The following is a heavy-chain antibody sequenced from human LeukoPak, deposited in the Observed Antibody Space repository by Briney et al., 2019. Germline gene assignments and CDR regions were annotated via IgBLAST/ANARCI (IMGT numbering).Heavy chain of an antibody. V-gene: IGHV3-9*01. CDR2: ISWNSGSI. Sequence: GGSLRLSCAASGFTFSRYSMNWVRQAPGKGLEWVSGISWNSGSIGYADSVKGRFTISRDNAKNSLYLQMNSLRAEDTALYYCAKDIGSYYYYMDVWGKGTTVTISS. CDR3: AKDIGSYYYYMDV. J-gene: IGHJ6*03. D-gene: IGHD1-1*01. CDR1: GFTFSRYS.